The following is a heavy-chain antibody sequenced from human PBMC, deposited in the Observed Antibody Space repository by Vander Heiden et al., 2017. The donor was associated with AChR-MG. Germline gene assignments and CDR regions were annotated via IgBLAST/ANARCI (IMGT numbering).Heavy chain of an antibody. J-gene: IGHJ6*02. Sequence: EVQLVQSGAEVNKPGESLKISCKGSGYSFTGYWIGWVRQMPGKGLGWMGIIYPGDSDTRYSPSFQGQVTISANKSISTAYLQWSSLKASDTAMYYCARQRSGGSWQPGMDVWGQGTTVTVSS. CDR3: ARQRSGGSWQPGMDV. V-gene: IGHV5-51*01. CDR1: GYSFTGYW. CDR2: IYPGDSDT. D-gene: IGHD2-15*01.